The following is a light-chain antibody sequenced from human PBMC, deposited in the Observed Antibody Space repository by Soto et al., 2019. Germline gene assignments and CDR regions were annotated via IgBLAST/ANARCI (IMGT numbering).Light chain of an antibody. CDR2: DAS. CDR1: QSVSRK. J-gene: IGKJ1*01. Sequence: EIVMTQSPATLSVSPGERATLSCRASQSVSRKLAWYQQKPGQAPRLLIYDASTRATGVPDRFSGSGSGTEFTLTISSLQSEDFAVYYCQQYNNWRTFGQGTKVDIK. CDR3: QQYNNWRT. V-gene: IGKV3-15*01.